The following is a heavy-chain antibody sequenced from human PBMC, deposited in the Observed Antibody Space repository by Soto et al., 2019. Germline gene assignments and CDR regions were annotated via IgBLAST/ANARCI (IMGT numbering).Heavy chain of an antibody. D-gene: IGHD3-10*01. CDR2: ISGGGGST. V-gene: IGHV3-23*01. J-gene: IGHJ6*01. CDR1: GFPFSSYV. CDR3: SKAVTLVRGTTPYSYVLYV. Sequence: DVQLLESGGGLVQPGGSLRLSCAVSGFPFSSYVMTWVRQAPGKGLEWVSVISGGGGSTNYAESVKGRFTISRDNSYYTLYLQMHSLRAEDTAIYYCSKAVTLVRGTTPYSYVLYVCSQMNTVTLSS.